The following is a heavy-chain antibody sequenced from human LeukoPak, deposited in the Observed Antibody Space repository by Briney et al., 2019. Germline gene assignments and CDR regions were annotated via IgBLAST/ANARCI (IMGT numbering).Heavy chain of an antibody. CDR3: ARVPPASDIYYFMDV. CDR1: GYTFTNYG. Sequence: ASVKVSCQASGYTFTNYGINWARQAPGQGLEWMGWISAYNGNTNYAQNLQGRVTMTTDTSTSTAYMELRSLRSDDTAVYYCARVPPASDIYYFMDVWGKGTTVTVSS. V-gene: IGHV1-18*01. CDR2: ISAYNGNT. J-gene: IGHJ6*03. D-gene: IGHD2-2*01.